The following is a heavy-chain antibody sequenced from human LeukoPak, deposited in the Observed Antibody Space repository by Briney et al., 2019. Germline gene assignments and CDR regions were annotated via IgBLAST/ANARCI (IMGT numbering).Heavy chain of an antibody. J-gene: IGHJ6*02. D-gene: IGHD2-21*01. CDR2: ISYDGSNK. V-gene: IGHV3-30*18. CDR1: GFTFSSYG. Sequence: GGSLRLSCAASGFTFSSYGMPWVRQAPGKGLEWVAVISYDGSNKYYADSVKGRFTISRDNSKNTLYLQMNSLRAEDTAVYYCAKDQISWFGLQRDYYYYYGMDVWGQGTTVTVSS. CDR3: AKDQISWFGLQRDYYYYYGMDV.